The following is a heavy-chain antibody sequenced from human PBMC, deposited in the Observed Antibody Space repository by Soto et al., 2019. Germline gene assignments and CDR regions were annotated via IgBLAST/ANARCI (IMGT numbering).Heavy chain of an antibody. V-gene: IGHV3-15*01. CDR3: TTNFYSDYGMDV. D-gene: IGHD4-4*01. CDR1: GITFSKAW. Sequence: EVRLVESGGGLVKPGGSLRLSCAASGITFSKAWMNWVRQSPGKGLEWVGRIKSKSDGGTTDYAAPVKGRFTISRDDSKNTLCLQMNSLKTEDTAVYYCTTNFYSDYGMDVWGQGTTVTVSS. J-gene: IGHJ6*02. CDR2: IKSKSDGGTT.